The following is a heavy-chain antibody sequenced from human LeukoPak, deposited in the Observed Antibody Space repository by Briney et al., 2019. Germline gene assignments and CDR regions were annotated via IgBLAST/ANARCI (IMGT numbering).Heavy chain of an antibody. D-gene: IGHD3-3*01. V-gene: IGHV4-30-2*01. CDR2: IYHSGST. J-gene: IGHJ4*02. Sequence: PSETLSPTCTVSGGSISSGGYYWSWIRQPPGKGLEWIGYIYHSGSTYYNPSLKSRVTISVDRSKNQFSLKLSSVTAADTAVYYCARGSIFGVVIIPPSIFDYWGQGTLVTVSS. CDR3: ARGSIFGVVIIPPSIFDY. CDR1: GGSISSGGYY.